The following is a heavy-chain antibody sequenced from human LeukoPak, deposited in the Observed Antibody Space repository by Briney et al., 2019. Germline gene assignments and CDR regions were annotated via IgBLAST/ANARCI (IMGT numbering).Heavy chain of an antibody. CDR1: GFTFRSYA. V-gene: IGHV3-23*01. CDR2: ISGGGGTT. D-gene: IGHD1-26*01. CDR3: AKTSRGVGATMGDDAFDI. J-gene: IGHJ3*02. Sequence: GGSLRLSCAASGFTFRSYAMSWVRQAPGKGLEWVSTISGGGGTTFYADSVKGRFTIFRDNSKNTLYLQMNSLRAEDTAVYYCAKTSRGVGATMGDDAFDIWGQGTMVTVSS.